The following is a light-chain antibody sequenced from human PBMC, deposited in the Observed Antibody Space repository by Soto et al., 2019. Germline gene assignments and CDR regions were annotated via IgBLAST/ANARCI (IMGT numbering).Light chain of an antibody. CDR2: DVS. CDR1: SSDVGGYTY. Sequence: QSALTQPASVSGSPGQSITISCTGTSSDVGGYTYVSWYQHHPGKAPKLMIYDVSNRPSGVSNRFSGSKSGNTASLTISGLQAEDEADYYCSSYTSSSTLVGFGTGTKLTVL. V-gene: IGLV2-14*03. J-gene: IGLJ1*01. CDR3: SSYTSSSTLVG.